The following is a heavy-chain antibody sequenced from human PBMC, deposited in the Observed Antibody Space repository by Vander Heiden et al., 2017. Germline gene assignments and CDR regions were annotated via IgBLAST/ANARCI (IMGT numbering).Heavy chain of an antibody. CDR2: IYYSGST. CDR1: GGSISSSSYY. CDR3: ASQPLDYGGDY. Sequence: QLQLQESGPGLVKPSETLSLTCTVAGGSISSSSYYWGWIRQPPGKGLEWIGSIYYSGSTYYNPSLKSRVTISVDTSKNQFSLKLSSVTAADTAVYYCASQPLDYGGDYWGQGTLVTVSS. J-gene: IGHJ4*02. D-gene: IGHD4-17*01. V-gene: IGHV4-39*01.